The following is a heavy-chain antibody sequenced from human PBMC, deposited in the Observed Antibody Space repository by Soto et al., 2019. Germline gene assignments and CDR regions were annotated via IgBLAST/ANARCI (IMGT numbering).Heavy chain of an antibody. V-gene: IGHV3-74*01. CDR1: GLTISSYW. CDR2: VKSDGSAT. J-gene: IGHJ4*02. Sequence: EVQLVESGGDLVQPGGSLRLSCAASGLTISSYWMHWVRQAPGKGLVWVSKVKSDGSATAYADSVKGRFTISRDNAKNKLYMQMKILITEETAVDKCQNHYYKLGTKHDYWGQGSLVTVSS. D-gene: IGHD3-10*01. CDR3: QNHYYKLGTKHDY.